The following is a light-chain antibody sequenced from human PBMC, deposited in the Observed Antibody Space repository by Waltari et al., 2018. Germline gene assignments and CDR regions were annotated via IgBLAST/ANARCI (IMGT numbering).Light chain of an antibody. Sequence: DIQMTQSPSSLSASEGDRVTITCRASQSISSYLNWYQQKPGKAPKLLIYGASSLRGGAPSRFSGSRSGTDFTLTISSLQPEDFASYYCQQTYSSPLTFGPGTKLDIK. J-gene: IGKJ3*01. V-gene: IGKV1-39*01. CDR3: QQTYSSPLT. CDR1: QSISSY. CDR2: GAS.